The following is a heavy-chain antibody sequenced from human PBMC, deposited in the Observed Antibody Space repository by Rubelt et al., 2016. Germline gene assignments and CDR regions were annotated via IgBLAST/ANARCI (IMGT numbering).Heavy chain of an antibody. CDR1: GYTFTSYD. CDR2: MNPNSGNT. CDR3: AVSYNSQWV. Sequence: QVQLVQSGAEVKKPGASVKVSCKASGYTFTSYDINWVRQATGQGLEWMGWMNPNSGNTGYAQKFQGRVTMTRDTSISTAYMQLSNLRSDDTAVYYCAVSYNSQWVWGQGTLVTVSS. V-gene: IGHV1-8*01. J-gene: IGHJ4*02. D-gene: IGHD1-14*01.